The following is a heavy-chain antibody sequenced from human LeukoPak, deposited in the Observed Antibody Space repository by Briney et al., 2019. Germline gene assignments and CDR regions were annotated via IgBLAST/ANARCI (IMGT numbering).Heavy chain of an antibody. D-gene: IGHD2-2*01. Sequence: GGSLRLSCAASGFTFSSYSMNWVRQAPGKGLEWVSSISSSSSYIYYADSVKGRFTISRDNAKNSLYLHMDSLRAEDTAVYYCARYYCNSTSCHYFDYWGQGTLVTVSS. V-gene: IGHV3-21*01. CDR1: GFTFSSYS. CDR2: ISSSSSYI. J-gene: IGHJ4*02. CDR3: ARYYCNSTSCHYFDY.